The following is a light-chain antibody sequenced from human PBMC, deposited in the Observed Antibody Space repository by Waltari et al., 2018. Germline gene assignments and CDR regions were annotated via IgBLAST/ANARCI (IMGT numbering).Light chain of an antibody. Sequence: DIQMTQSPSFLSASVRDRVTITCRASQSISSYLNWYQQKPGKAPKLLIYAASSLQSGVPSRFSGSGSGTDFTLTISSLQPEDFATYYCQQSYSTPLHFGGGTKVEIK. J-gene: IGKJ4*01. CDR2: AAS. CDR3: QQSYSTPLH. CDR1: QSISSY. V-gene: IGKV1-39*01.